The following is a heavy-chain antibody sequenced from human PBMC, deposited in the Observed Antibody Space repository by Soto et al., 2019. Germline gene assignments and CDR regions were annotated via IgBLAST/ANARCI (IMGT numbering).Heavy chain of an antibody. Sequence: ASVKVSCKASGYPFITYGINWVRPAPLRGLEWMVWISVSNGYTNYAQNLQGRVTMTADTSTNVAYMELRSLRSDDTAVYYCTRGKAAAASPTLDYRG. CDR2: ISVSNGYT. D-gene: IGHD6-13*01. J-gene: IGHJ4*01. CDR3: TRGKAAAASPTLDY. CDR1: GYPFITYG. V-gene: IGHV1-18*01.